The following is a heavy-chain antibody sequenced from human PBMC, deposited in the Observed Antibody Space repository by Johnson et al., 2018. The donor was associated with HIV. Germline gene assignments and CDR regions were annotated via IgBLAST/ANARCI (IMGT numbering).Heavy chain of an antibody. CDR1: GFTFSSNY. CDR3: TRGGGCGGECYSAYDAFDV. D-gene: IGHD2-21*01. Sequence: VQLVESGGGLVQPGGSLRLSCAASGFTFSSNYMSWVRQAPGKELECVSVIYSGGSTYYADSVEGRFTISRDNSKNTLYLQMNSLRPEDTAVYYCTRGGGCGGECYSAYDAFDVWGQGTMVTV. V-gene: IGHV3-66*02. J-gene: IGHJ3*01. CDR2: IYSGGST.